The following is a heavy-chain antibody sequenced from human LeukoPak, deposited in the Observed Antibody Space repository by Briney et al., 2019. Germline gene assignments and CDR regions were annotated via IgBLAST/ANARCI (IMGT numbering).Heavy chain of an antibody. J-gene: IGHJ4*02. CDR2: ITYDGSNK. CDR1: GFNFSCYA. D-gene: IGHD6-13*01. V-gene: IGHV3-30-3*01. CDR3: ARGHSSSWYGYFDY. Sequence: GGSLRLSCAASGFNFSCYAMHWVRQAPGKGVEGVGVITYDGSNKYYADSVKGRFTISRDNSKNTLYLQMNSLRAGDTAVYYCARGHSSSWYGYFDYWGQGTLVAVSS.